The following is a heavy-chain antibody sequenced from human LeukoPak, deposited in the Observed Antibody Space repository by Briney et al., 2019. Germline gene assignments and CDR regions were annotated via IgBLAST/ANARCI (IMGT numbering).Heavy chain of an antibody. J-gene: IGHJ4*02. V-gene: IGHV4-38-2*01. Sequence: PSETLSLTCRVSVYSISSGYYWGWIRQSPAKGLEWIGSIYHSGGTYYNPSLKSRVTISVDTSKNQFSLKLSSVTAADTAVYYCASRSDSGYDNFDYWGQGTLVTVSS. CDR1: VYSISSGYY. CDR2: IYHSGGT. CDR3: ASRSDSGYDNFDY. D-gene: IGHD5-12*01.